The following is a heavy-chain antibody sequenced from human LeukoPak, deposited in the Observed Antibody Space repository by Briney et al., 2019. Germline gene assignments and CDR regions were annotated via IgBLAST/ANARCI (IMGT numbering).Heavy chain of an antibody. D-gene: IGHD6-19*01. CDR2: ISSSSSTI. J-gene: IGHJ5*01. Sequence: GGSLRLSCAASGFTFSSYSMNWVRQAPGKGLEWVSYISSSSSTIYYADSVKGRFTISRDNAKNSLYLQMNSLRAEDTAVYYCARVAGSSGWYLNWFDSWGQGTPVTVSS. CDR3: ARVAGSSGWYLNWFDS. V-gene: IGHV3-48*01. CDR1: GFTFSSYS.